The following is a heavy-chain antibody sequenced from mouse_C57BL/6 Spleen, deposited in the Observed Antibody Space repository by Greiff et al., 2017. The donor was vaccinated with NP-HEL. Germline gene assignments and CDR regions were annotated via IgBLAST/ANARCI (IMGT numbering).Heavy chain of an antibody. CDR1: GYSFTSYY. D-gene: IGHD2-4*01. J-gene: IGHJ2*01. V-gene: IGHV1-66*01. Sequence: VQLQQSGPELVKPGASVKISCKASGYSFTSYYIHWVKQRPGQGLEWIGWIYPGSGTTKYNEKFKGKATLTADTSSSTAYMQLSSLTSEDSAVYYCARGRYYYNYFDYWGQGTTLTVSS. CDR2: IYPGSGTT. CDR3: ARGRYYYNYFDY.